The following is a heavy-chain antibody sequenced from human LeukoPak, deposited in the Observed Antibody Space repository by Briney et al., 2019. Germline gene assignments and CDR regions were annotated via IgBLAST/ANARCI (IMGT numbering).Heavy chain of an antibody. CDR2: IGGSGVST. CDR1: GFTFGSYA. CDR3: AKDGESPFAC. D-gene: IGHD7-27*01. Sequence: TGGSLRLPCAASGFTFGSYALSWVRQAPGKGPEWVPAIGGSGVSTNYADSVKGRFTISRDNSKNTLYLQLNSLRAEDTAVYYCAKDGESPFACWGQGTLVTVSS. J-gene: IGHJ4*02. V-gene: IGHV3-23*01.